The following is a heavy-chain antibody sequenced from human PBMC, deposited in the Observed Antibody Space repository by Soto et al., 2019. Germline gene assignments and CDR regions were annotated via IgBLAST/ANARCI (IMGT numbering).Heavy chain of an antibody. D-gene: IGHD6-13*01. Sequence: GGPLRLSWAAAGVTFRSYAMSWVSKAPGKGLEWVLGISGSGASIYYADSVKGRFTISRDNAKNSFYLQMNSLRAEDTAVYYCARASAAVVSVAGMDVWGQGTTVTVSS. CDR2: ISGSGASI. CDR3: ARASAAVVSVAGMDV. J-gene: IGHJ6*02. V-gene: IGHV3-23*01. CDR1: GVTFRSYA.